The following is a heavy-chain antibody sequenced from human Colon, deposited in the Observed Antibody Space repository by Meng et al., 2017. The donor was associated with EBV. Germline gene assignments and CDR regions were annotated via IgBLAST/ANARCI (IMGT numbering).Heavy chain of an antibody. V-gene: IGHV4-31*03. CDR2: IYYSGGT. CDR3: ARVSSGWDYFDY. D-gene: IGHD6-19*01. Sequence: QESGPGFGKPSQHLSLTGTVSGGSVSSGGYSWTWIRQHPGKGLEWFGHIYYSGGTFYNTSLKRRVIISIDTSKNQFSLNLRSVPAADTAVYYCARVSSGWDYFDYWGQGTLVTVSS. J-gene: IGHJ4*02. CDR1: GGSVSSGGYS.